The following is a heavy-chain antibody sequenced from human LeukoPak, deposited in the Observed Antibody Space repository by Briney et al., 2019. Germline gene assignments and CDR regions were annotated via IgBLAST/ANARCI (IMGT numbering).Heavy chain of an antibody. V-gene: IGHV3-7*03. CDR2: IKQDGSEK. D-gene: IGHD3-3*01. CDR3: ARGVTGYYDFWSGYFYYYYGMDV. Sequence: GGSLRLSCAASGFTFSNYAMSWVRQAPGKGLEWVANIKQDGSEKYYVDSVKGRFTISRDNAKNSLYLQMNSLRAEDTAVYYCARGVTGYYDFWSGYFYYYYGMDVWGQGTTVTVSS. CDR1: GFTFSNYA. J-gene: IGHJ6*02.